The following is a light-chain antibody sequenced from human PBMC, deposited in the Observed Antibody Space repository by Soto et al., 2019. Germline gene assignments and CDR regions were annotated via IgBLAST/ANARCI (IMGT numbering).Light chain of an antibody. CDR1: LSVISNY. V-gene: IGKV3-20*01. J-gene: IGKJ1*01. CDR2: GAS. CDR3: QQYGGSSWT. Sequence: EIVLTQSPGTLSLSPGERATLSCRASLSVISNYLAWYQQKPGQAPRLLIYGASSRATGIPDRLSGSGSGTDFTLTISRLEPEDYAVYYCQQYGGSSWTFGQGTKLESK.